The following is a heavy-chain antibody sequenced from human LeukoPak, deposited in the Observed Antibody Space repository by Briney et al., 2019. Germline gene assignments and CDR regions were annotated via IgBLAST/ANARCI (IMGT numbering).Heavy chain of an antibody. J-gene: IGHJ6*04. CDR3: AIETGSYYYGMDV. Sequence: ASVKVSCKASGYTFTSYAMHWVRQAPGQRLEWMGWINAGNGNTKYSRKFQGRVTITRDTSASTAYMELSSLRSEDTAVYYCAIETGSYYYGMDVWGKGTTVTVSS. V-gene: IGHV1-3*01. CDR2: INAGNGNT. D-gene: IGHD3-9*01. CDR1: GYTFTSYA.